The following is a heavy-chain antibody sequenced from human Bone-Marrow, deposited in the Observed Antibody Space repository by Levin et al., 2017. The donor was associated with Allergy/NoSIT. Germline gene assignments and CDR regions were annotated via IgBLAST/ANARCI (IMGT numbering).Heavy chain of an antibody. CDR1: GDSVSTKSAG. CDR2: TYYGSKWNN. Sequence: SETLSLTCAISGDSVSTKSAGWNWIRQSPSRGLEWLGRTYYGSKWNNDYAVSVKSRITTNADTSKNQFSLQLNSVTPEDTAVYYCARGWLNTGLDYWGQGTLVTVSS. CDR3: ARGWLNTGLDY. J-gene: IGHJ4*02. D-gene: IGHD5-18*01. V-gene: IGHV6-1*01.